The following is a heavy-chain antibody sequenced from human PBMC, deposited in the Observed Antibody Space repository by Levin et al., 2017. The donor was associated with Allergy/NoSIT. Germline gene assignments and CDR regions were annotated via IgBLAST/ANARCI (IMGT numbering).Heavy chain of an antibody. V-gene: IGHV3-33*01. Sequence: GESLKISCAASGFTFSSYGMHWVRQAPGKGLEWVAVIWYDGSNKYYADSVKGRFTISRDNSKNTLYLQMNSLRAEDTAVYYCARGSSWYKESFDYWGQGTLVTVSS. CDR2: IWYDGSNK. CDR1: GFTFSSYG. D-gene: IGHD6-13*01. J-gene: IGHJ4*02. CDR3: ARGSSWYKESFDY.